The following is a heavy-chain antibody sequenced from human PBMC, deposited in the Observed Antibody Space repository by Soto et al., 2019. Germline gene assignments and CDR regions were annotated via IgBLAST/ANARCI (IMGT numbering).Heavy chain of an antibody. CDR1: GFTFSRYE. V-gene: IGHV3-48*03. D-gene: IGHD4-17*01. CDR2: ISSSGSTI. CDR3: ARETTVTTSFDP. J-gene: IGHJ5*02. Sequence: EVQLVESGGGLVQPGGSLRLYCAASGFTFSRYEMNWVRQAPGKGLEWVSYISSSGSTIYYADSVKGRVTISRDNAKNSLYLQMNSLRAEDTAVYYCARETTVTTSFDPWGQGTLVTVSS.